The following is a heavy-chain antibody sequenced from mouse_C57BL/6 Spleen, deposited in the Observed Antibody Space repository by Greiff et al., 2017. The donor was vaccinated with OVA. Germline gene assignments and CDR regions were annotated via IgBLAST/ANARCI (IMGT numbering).Heavy chain of an antibody. CDR3: TRKGLYYDYWYFDV. V-gene: IGHV1-15*01. J-gene: IGHJ1*03. D-gene: IGHD2-4*01. CDR2: IDPETGGT. CDR1: GYTFTDYE. Sequence: QVQLKESGAELVRPGASVTLSCKASGYTFTDYEMHWVKQTPVHGLEWIGAIDPETGGTAYNQKFKGKAILTADKSSSTAYMELRSLTSEDSAVYYCTRKGLYYDYWYFDVWGTGTTVTVSS.